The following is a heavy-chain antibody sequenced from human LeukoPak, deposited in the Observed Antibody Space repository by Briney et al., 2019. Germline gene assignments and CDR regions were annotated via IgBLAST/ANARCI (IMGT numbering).Heavy chain of an antibody. CDR2: ISGSGGST. J-gene: IGHJ3*02. CDR1: GLTSSSYA. CDR3: AKDMLKWLLWGAFDI. D-gene: IGHD3-3*01. V-gene: IGHV3-23*01. Sequence: PGGSLRLSCAASGLTSSSYAMSWVRQAPGKGLEWVSAISGSGGSTYYADSVKGRFTISRDNSKNTLYLQMNSLRAEDTAVYYCAKDMLKWLLWGAFDIWGQGTMVTVSS.